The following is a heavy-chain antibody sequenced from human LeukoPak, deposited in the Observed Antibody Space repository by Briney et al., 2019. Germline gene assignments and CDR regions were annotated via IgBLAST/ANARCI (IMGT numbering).Heavy chain of an antibody. CDR2: ISSSGSTI. V-gene: IGHV3-48*03. Sequence: GGSLRLSCAASGFTFSSYEMNWVRQAPGKGLEWVSYISSSGSTICYADSVKGRFTISRDNAKNSLYLLMNSLRAEDTAVYYCARLNIVATIRYYYYYGMDVWGKGTTVTVSS. CDR3: ARLNIVATIRYYYYYGMDV. CDR1: GFTFSSYE. D-gene: IGHD5-12*01. J-gene: IGHJ6*04.